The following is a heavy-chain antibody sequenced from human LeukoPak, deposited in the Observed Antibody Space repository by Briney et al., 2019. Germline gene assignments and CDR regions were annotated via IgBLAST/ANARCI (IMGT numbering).Heavy chain of an antibody. Sequence: SETLSLTCTVSGGSIGRYFWSWIRQPPGKGLEWIGYIYYSGSTNYNPSLKSRVTMSVDTSKNQFSLKLSSVTAADTAVYYCAREAVTKYYFDYWGQGTLVTVSS. CDR2: IYYSGST. J-gene: IGHJ4*02. D-gene: IGHD4-17*01. CDR3: AREAVTKYYFDY. V-gene: IGHV4-59*01. CDR1: GGSIGRYF.